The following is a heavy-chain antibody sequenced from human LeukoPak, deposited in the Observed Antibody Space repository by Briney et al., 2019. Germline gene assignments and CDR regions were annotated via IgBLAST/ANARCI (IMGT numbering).Heavy chain of an antibody. J-gene: IGHJ6*02. CDR1: GGSISSSSYY. D-gene: IGHD6-19*01. V-gene: IGHV4-39*01. CDR2: IYYSGST. CDR3: AGIAVAGISNYYYYGMDV. Sequence: PSKTLSLTCTVSGGSISSSSYYWGWIRQPPGKGLEWIGSIYYSGSTYYNPSLKSRVTISVDTSKNQFSLKLSSVTAADTAVYYCAGIAVAGISNYYYYGMDVWGQGTTVTVSS.